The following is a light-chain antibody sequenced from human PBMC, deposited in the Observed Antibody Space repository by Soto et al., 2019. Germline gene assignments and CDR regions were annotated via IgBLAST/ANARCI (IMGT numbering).Light chain of an antibody. V-gene: IGLV2-14*03. CDR1: SSDVGGYNY. CDR3: SSYTTSSTYV. Sequence: QSALTQPASVSGSPGQSITISCTGTSSDVGGYNYVSWYQQHPGKAPKLMIYDVRDRPSGVSNRFSGSKSGSTASLTISGLQAEDEADYYCSSYTTSSTYVFGTGTKLTVL. J-gene: IGLJ1*01. CDR2: DVR.